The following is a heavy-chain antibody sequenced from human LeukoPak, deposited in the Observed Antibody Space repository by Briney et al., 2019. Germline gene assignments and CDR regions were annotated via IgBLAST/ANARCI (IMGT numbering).Heavy chain of an antibody. Sequence: SVKVSCKASGYTFTSYDISWVRQAPGQGLEWMGGIIPIFGTANYAQKFQGRVTITADESTSTAYMELSSLRSEDTAVYYCARAAATYYYYYGMDVWGQGTTVTVSS. CDR2: IIPIFGTA. CDR3: ARAAATYYYYYGMDV. D-gene: IGHD1-26*01. V-gene: IGHV1-69*13. CDR1: GYTFTSYD. J-gene: IGHJ6*02.